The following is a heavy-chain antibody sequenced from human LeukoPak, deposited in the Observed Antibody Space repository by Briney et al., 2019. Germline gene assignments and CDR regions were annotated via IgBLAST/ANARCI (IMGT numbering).Heavy chain of an antibody. Sequence: PGGSLRLSCAASGFTFSTYGMHWVRQAPGKGLQWVAVICDDGSNKQYADSVKGRFTISRDNSKNTLYLQMNSLRAEDTAVYYCARSRYCSSTSCYGFLDYWGQGTLVTVSS. CDR2: ICDDGSNK. CDR3: ARSRYCSSTSCYGFLDY. D-gene: IGHD2-2*01. J-gene: IGHJ4*02. V-gene: IGHV3-33*01. CDR1: GFTFSTYG.